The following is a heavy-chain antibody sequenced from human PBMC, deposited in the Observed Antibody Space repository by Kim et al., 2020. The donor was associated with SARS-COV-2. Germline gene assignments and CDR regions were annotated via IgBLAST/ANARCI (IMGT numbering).Heavy chain of an antibody. D-gene: IGHD3-3*01. Sequence: SETLSLTCTVSGGSISSYYWSWIRQPPGKGLEWIGSIYYSGITNYNPSLKSRVTISVDTSKNQFSLRLTSVTAADTAVYYCARGISWRGYYFDYWGQGTL. CDR3: ARGISWRGYYFDY. V-gene: IGHV4-59*01. CDR2: IYYSGIT. CDR1: GGSISSYY. J-gene: IGHJ4*02.